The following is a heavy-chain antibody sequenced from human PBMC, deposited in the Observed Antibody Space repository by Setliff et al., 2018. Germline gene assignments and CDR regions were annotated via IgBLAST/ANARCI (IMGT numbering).Heavy chain of an antibody. Sequence: ASVKVSCKASGYSFSNYDIMWVRQAPGQGLEWMGWISVYTGHTKSAQKFQGRVTMTTDTSTSTAYMELRSLTSDDTAVYYCARSQWDGLWFKELLYNWGQGTLVTVSS. CDR2: ISVYTGHT. V-gene: IGHV1-18*01. CDR1: GYSFSNYD. J-gene: IGHJ4*02. CDR3: ARSQWDGLWFKELLYN. D-gene: IGHD3-10*01.